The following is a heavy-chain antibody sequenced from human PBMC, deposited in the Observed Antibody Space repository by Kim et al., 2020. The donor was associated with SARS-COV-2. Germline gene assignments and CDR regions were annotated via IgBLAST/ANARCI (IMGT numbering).Heavy chain of an antibody. V-gene: IGHV3-23*01. CDR1: GFSFSTYA. J-gene: IGHJ3*02. D-gene: IGHD1-26*01. CDR2: ISVNGVST. Sequence: GGSLRLSCAASGFSFSTYAMNWVRRAPGKGLEWVSAISVNGVSTYYADSVKGRFTTSRANSKNTLYVQMNSLRVEDTAVYYCAKDRGATPYHDAFDIWG. CDR3: AKDRGATPYHDAFDI.